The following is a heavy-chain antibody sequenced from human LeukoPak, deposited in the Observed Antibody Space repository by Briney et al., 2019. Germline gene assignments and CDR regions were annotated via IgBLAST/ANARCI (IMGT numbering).Heavy chain of an antibody. CDR1: GFTFSSYS. CDR2: ISSSSSYI. CDR3: ARGSMIVVVNDY. Sequence: GGSLRLSCAASGFTFSSYSMNCVRQAPGKGLEWVSSISSSSSYIYYADSVKGRFTISRDNAKNSLYLQMNSLRAEDTAVYYCARGSMIVVVNDYWGQGTLVTVSS. J-gene: IGHJ4*02. D-gene: IGHD3-22*01. V-gene: IGHV3-21*01.